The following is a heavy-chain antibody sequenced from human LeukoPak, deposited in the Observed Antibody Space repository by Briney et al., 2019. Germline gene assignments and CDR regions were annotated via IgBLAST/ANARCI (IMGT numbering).Heavy chain of an antibody. J-gene: IGHJ6*03. Sequence: SETLSLTCAVYGGSFSGYYWSWIRQPPGKGLEWIGEINHSGSTNYNPSLKSRVTISVDTSKNQFSLKLSSVTAADTAVYYCARDGSSAATPYYYYMHVWGKGTTVTVSS. CDR2: INHSGST. D-gene: IGHD2-15*01. V-gene: IGHV4-34*01. CDR3: ARDGSSAATPYYYYMHV. CDR1: GGSFSGYY.